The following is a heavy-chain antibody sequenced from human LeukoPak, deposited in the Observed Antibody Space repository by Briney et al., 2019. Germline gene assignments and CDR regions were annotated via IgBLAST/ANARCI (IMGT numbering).Heavy chain of an antibody. Sequence: GGSLPLSCAAAGFTFDDHGVSWVRQAPGKGLEWVCGINWFGGSTGYADSVKVRFTISRDNAKNSLYLQMHRLRAEDTALYYCARDQVGALDGPFDIWGQGTMVTVSS. CDR1: GFTFDDHG. D-gene: IGHD1-26*01. V-gene: IGHV3-20*04. CDR2: INWFGGST. CDR3: ARDQVGALDGPFDI. J-gene: IGHJ3*02.